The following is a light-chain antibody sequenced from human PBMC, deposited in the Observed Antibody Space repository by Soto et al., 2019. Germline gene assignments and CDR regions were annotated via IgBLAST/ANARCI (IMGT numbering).Light chain of an antibody. V-gene: IGKV3-20*01. CDR3: QQYGSSLFT. CDR2: GAS. Sequence: EIVLTQSPGTLSLSPGERATLSCRASQSVSSSYLAWYQQKPGQAPRRLIYGASSRATGIPDRFSGSGSATDFPLTITRLEPEDFAVYYCQQYGSSLFTFGPGTKVDIK. J-gene: IGKJ3*01. CDR1: QSVSSSY.